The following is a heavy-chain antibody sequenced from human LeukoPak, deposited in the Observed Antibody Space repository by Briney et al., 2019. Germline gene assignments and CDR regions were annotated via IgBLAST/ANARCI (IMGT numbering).Heavy chain of an antibody. D-gene: IGHD2-2*01. CDR3: ARDPLGYCSSTSCFPYGMDV. J-gene: IGHJ6*02. V-gene: IGHV4-30-4*01. Sequence: SETLSLTCTVSGGAINSGDYYWSWIRQPPGKGLEWIGYSYYKGRTYLIPSLKSRVTISVDTSKNQYSLKLSSVTAADTAVYYCARDPLGYCSSTSCFPYGMDVWGQGTTVTVSS. CDR2: SYYKGRT. CDR1: GGAINSGDYY.